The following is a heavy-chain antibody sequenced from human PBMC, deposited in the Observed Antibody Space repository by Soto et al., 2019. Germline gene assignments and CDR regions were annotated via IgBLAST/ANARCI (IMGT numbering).Heavy chain of an antibody. CDR3: ARLVVVPAARYYYYYGMDV. D-gene: IGHD2-2*01. CDR2: IYPGDSDT. Sequence: GESLKISCKGSGYSFTSYWIGWVRQMPGKGLEWMGTIYPGDSDTRYSPSFQGQVTISADKSISTAYLQWSSLKASDTAMYYCARLVVVPAARYYYYYGMDVWGQGTTVTAP. CDR1: GYSFTSYW. V-gene: IGHV5-51*01. J-gene: IGHJ6*02.